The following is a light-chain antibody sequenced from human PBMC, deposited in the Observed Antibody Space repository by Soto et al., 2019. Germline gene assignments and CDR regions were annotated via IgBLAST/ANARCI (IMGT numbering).Light chain of an antibody. CDR2: DAS. J-gene: IGKJ4*01. V-gene: IGKV3-15*01. Sequence: EIVMTQSPATLSVSPWERVTLSCRASQSVSSNLAWYQQKPGQAPRLLIYDASTRATGVPARFSGSGSGAEFTLTISSLQSEDFAVYYCQQFNNWPLTFGGGTKVDIK. CDR3: QQFNNWPLT. CDR1: QSVSSN.